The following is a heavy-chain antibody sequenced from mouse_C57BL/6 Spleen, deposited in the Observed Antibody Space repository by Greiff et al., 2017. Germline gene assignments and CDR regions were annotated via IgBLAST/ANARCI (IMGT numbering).Heavy chain of an antibody. V-gene: IGHV5-4*03. CDR3: AREDYYGSSYYFDY. D-gene: IGHD1-1*01. CDR1: GFTFSSYA. J-gene: IGHJ2*01. Sequence: EVKVVESGGGLVKPGGSLKLSCAASGFTFSSYAMSWVRQTPEKRLEWVATISDGGSYTYYPAKVKGRFTISSDNAKNNLYLQMSHLKSEDTAMYYCAREDYYGSSYYFDYWGQGTTLTVSS. CDR2: ISDGGSYT.